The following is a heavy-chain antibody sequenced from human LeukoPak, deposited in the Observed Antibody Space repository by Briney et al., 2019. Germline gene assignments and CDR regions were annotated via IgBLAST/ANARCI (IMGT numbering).Heavy chain of an antibody. CDR1: GYTFSGYY. CDR2: INPKSGGT. D-gene: IGHD2-21*02. J-gene: IGHJ4*02. V-gene: IGHV1-2*02. Sequence: ASVKVSCKASGYTFSGYYMHWVRQAPGQGLEWMGWINPKSGGTNYAQKFQGRVTMTRDTSISTAYMELSRLRSDDTALYYCASQPALVYCGGDCYSNWGQGTLVTVSS. CDR3: ASQPALVYCGGDCYSN.